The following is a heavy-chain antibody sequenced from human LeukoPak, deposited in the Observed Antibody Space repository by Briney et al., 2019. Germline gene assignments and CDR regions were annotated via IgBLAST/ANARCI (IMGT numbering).Heavy chain of an antibody. V-gene: IGHV3-33*01. J-gene: IGHJ6*03. CDR1: GFTFSSYG. CDR3: ARKLGIYYYYMDV. D-gene: IGHD7-27*01. CDR2: IWYDGSNK. Sequence: GGSLRLSCAASGFTFSSYGMHWVRQAPGKGLEWVAVIWYDGSNKYYADSVKGRFTISRDNSKNTLCLQMNSLRAEDTAVYYCARKLGIYYYYMDVWGKGTTVTVSS.